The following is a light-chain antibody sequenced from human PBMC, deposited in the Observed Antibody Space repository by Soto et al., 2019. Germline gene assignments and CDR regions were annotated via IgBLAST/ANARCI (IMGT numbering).Light chain of an antibody. CDR1: QSVSSY. V-gene: IGKV3-11*01. Sequence: EIVLTQSPATLSLSPGERATLSCRASQSVSSYLAWYQQKPGQAPRLLIYDASNRATGIPARFSGSGSGTDVTLPISSLQPEDFAVDYCQQRSNWPPWTFGQGTKVEIK. CDR3: QQRSNWPPWT. CDR2: DAS. J-gene: IGKJ1*01.